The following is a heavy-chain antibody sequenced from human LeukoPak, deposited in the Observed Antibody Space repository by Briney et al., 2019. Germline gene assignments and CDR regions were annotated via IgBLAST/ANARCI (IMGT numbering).Heavy chain of an antibody. Sequence: PGGSLRLSCAASGFTFSSYSMSWVRQAPGKGLEWVSSISSSSSYIYYADSVKGRFTISRDNAKNSLYLQMNSLRAEDTAVYYCARALVVVVTASAFDIWGQGTMVTVSS. CDR1: GFTFSSYS. CDR2: ISSSSSYI. V-gene: IGHV3-21*01. D-gene: IGHD2-21*02. CDR3: ARALVVVVTASAFDI. J-gene: IGHJ3*02.